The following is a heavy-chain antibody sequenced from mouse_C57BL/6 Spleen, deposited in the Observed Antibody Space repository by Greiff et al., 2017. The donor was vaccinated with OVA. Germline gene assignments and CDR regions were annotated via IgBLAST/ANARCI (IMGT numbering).Heavy chain of an antibody. J-gene: IGHJ2*01. Sequence: VQLQQSGAELVKPGASVKISCTASGYAFSSYWMNWVKQRPGKGLEWIGQIYPGDGDTNYNGKFKGKATLTADKSSSTAYMQLSSLTSEDSAVYFCARWRTMITSDYWGQGTTLTVSS. CDR3: ARWRTMITSDY. CDR2: IYPGDGDT. D-gene: IGHD2-4*01. CDR1: GYAFSSYW. V-gene: IGHV1-80*01.